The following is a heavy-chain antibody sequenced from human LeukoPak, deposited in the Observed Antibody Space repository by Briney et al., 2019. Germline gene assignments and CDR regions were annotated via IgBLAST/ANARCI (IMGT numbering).Heavy chain of an antibody. CDR1: GFTFSTYG. Sequence: AGGSLRLSCAASGFTFSTYGMHWVRQAPGKGLEWVAFIRYDGSNKFCADSVKGRFTISRDNSKNTLFLQMNSLRTADTAAYYCAKGDNSGYSYYLDYWGQGTLVTVSS. CDR3: AKGDNSGYSYYLDY. J-gene: IGHJ4*02. V-gene: IGHV3-30*02. D-gene: IGHD3-22*01. CDR2: IRYDGSNK.